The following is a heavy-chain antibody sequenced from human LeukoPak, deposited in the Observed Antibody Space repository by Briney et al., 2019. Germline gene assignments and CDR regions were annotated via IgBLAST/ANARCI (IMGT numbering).Heavy chain of an antibody. CDR1: GYTFTSYD. CDR3: ATDSRTGIAAD. J-gene: IGHJ4*02. Sequence: GASVKVSCKASGYTFTSYDINWVRQAPGKGLEWMGGFDPEDGETIYAQKFQGRVTMTEDTSTDTAYMELSSLRSEDTAVYYCATDSRTGIAADWGQGTLVTVSS. D-gene: IGHD6-13*01. CDR2: FDPEDGET. V-gene: IGHV1-24*01.